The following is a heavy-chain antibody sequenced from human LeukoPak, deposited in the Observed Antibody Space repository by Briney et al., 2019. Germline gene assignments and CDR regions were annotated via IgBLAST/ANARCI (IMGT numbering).Heavy chain of an antibody. Sequence: ASVKVSCKASGYTFASYGISWVRQAPGQGLEWMGWISAYNGNTNYAQKLQGRVTMTTDTSTSTAYMELRSLRSDDTAVYYCARVGLAWLLWFGELWGQGTLVTVSS. CDR3: ARVGLAWLLWFGEL. D-gene: IGHD3-10*01. J-gene: IGHJ4*02. CDR1: GYTFASYG. V-gene: IGHV1-18*01. CDR2: ISAYNGNT.